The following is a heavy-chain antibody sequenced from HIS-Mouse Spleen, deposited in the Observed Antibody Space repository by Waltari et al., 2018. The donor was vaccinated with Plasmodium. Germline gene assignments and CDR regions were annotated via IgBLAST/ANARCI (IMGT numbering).Heavy chain of an antibody. D-gene: IGHD1-26*01. V-gene: IGHV4-38-2*02. Sequence: QVQLQESGPGLVKPSETLSLTCTVSGYSISSGYYWGWIRQPPGKGLEWIGSIYHSGSTYYNPSLKSRVTISVDTSKNQFSLKLSSVTAADTAVYYCARGGSGSYWFDPWGQGTLVTVSS. J-gene: IGHJ5*02. CDR3: ARGGSGSYWFDP. CDR1: GYSISSGYY. CDR2: IYHSGST.